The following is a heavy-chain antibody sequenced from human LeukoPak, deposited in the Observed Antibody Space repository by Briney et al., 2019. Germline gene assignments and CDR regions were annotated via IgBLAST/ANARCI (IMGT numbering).Heavy chain of an antibody. CDR2: MYTSGST. V-gene: IGHV4-4*09. CDR1: GGSISSYY. CDR3: ARRSYYYDSSGYQDAFDI. Sequence: PSETLSLTCTVSGGSISSYYWSWIRQPPGKGLEWIGYMYTSGSTNYNPSLKSRVTMSVDTSKNQFSLELSSVTAADTAVYYCARRSYYYDSSGYQDAFDIWGQGTMVTVSS. D-gene: IGHD3-22*01. J-gene: IGHJ3*02.